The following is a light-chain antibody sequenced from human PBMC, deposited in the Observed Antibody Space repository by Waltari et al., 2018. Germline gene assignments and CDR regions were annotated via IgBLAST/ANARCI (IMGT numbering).Light chain of an antibody. CDR1: HIGSKG. CDR2: DAP. J-gene: IGLJ3*02. CDR3: QVWEITTDHAV. V-gene: IGLV3-21*02. Sequence: SYVLTQPPSVSVAPGQTASITCGGNHIGSKGVHWYQQKPGQAPVVVVEDAPNRPAGLPGRCSGSTSENTATLTISRVEAGDEADYYCQVWEITTDHAVFGGGTKLTVL.